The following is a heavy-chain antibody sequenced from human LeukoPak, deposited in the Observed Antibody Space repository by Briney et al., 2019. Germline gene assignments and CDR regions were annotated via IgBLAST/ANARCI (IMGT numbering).Heavy chain of an antibody. CDR2: ISSSSSYI. V-gene: IGHV3-21*04. D-gene: IGHD1-1*01. J-gene: IGHJ6*03. CDR3: ARVIWNALYYYMDV. CDR1: GFTFSSYT. Sequence: SGGSLRLSCAASGFTFSSYTMNWVRQAPGKGLEWVSSISSSSSYIYYADSVKGRFTISRDNAKNSLYLQMNSLRAEDTAVYYCARVIWNALYYYMDVWGKGTTVTVSS.